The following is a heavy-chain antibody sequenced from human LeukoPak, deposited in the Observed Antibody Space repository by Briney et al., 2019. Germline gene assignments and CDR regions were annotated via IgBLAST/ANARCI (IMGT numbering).Heavy chain of an antibody. CDR2: ISSSSSYI. D-gene: IGHD2-15*01. CDR1: GFTFSSYS. V-gene: IGHV3-21*01. Sequence: GGSLRLSCTAPGFTFSSYSMNWVRLAPGKGLEWVSSISSSSSYIYYADSVQGRFTISRDNAKNSLYLQMNSLRAEDTAVYYCARAGSGRAPFGYWGQGTLVTVSS. CDR3: ARAGSGRAPFGY. J-gene: IGHJ4*02.